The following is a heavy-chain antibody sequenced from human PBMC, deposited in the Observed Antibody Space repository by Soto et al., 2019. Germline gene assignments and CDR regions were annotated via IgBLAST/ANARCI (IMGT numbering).Heavy chain of an antibody. CDR1: GYTXTGYY. J-gene: IGHJ4*02. V-gene: IGHV1-2*04. D-gene: IGHD3-10*02. CDR3: ARNVRMAGLDY. CDR2: INPNSGGT. Sequence: EASVKVXCKASGYTXTGYYMHWVRQAPGQGLEWMGWINPNSGGTNYAQKFQGWVTMTRDTSISTAYMELSRLRSDDTAVYYCARNVRMAGLDYWGQGTLVTVSS.